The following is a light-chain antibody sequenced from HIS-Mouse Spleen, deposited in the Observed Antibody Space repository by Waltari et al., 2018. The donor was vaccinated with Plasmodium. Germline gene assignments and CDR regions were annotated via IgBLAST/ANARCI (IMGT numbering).Light chain of an antibody. CDR1: QSVSSN. CDR3: QQYNNWSFT. V-gene: IGKV3-15*01. Sequence: EIVMTQSPATLSVSPGERAPLSCRASQSVSSNLACYQQKPGQPPRILIYGASTRATGIPARFSGSGSGTEFTLTISSLQSEDFAVYYCQQYNNWSFTFGPGTKVDIK. CDR2: GAS. J-gene: IGKJ3*01.